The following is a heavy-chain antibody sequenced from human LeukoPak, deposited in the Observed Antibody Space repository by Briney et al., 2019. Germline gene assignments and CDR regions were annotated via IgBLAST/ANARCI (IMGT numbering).Heavy chain of an antibody. D-gene: IGHD4-17*01. J-gene: IGHJ4*02. CDR3: AHKDGDYQEWSYYFDY. Sequence: SGPTLVNPTQTLTLTCTFSGFSLSTSGVGVGWIRQPPGKALEWLALIYWNDDKRYSPSLKSRLTITKDTSKNQVVLAMTNMDPVDTATYYCAHKDGDYQEWSYYFDYWGQGTLVTVSS. V-gene: IGHV2-5*01. CDR2: IYWNDDK. CDR1: GFSLSTSGVG.